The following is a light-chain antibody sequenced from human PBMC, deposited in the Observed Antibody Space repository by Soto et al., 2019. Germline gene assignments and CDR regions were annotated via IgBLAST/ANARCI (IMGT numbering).Light chain of an antibody. V-gene: IGLV1-47*01. CDR2: GNN. CDR3: AAWDKRLSAYV. J-gene: IGLJ1*01. Sequence: QSVLTQPPSASGTPGQGVTISCSGSTSNIGSYYVYWYQQLPGTAPNLLIYGNNQRPSGVPDRFSGSKSGTSASLAISGLRSEDEADYSCAAWDKRLSAYVFGAGTKVTVL. CDR1: TSNIGSYY.